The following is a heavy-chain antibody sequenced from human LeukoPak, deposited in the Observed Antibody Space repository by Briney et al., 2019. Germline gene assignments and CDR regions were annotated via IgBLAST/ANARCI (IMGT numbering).Heavy chain of an antibody. CDR2: ISWNSGVI. V-gene: IGHV3-9*01. CDR3: AKVRPPGSYYNLAIEY. D-gene: IGHD3-10*01. CDR1: GFKFSDYA. J-gene: IGHJ4*02. Sequence: GGSLRLSCAASGFKFSDYAMHWVRQAPGKGLEWVSGISWNSGVIDYADSVKGRFTISRDNAKNSLFLQMNSLRVEDTALYYCAKVRPPGSYYNLAIEYWGQGTLVTVSS.